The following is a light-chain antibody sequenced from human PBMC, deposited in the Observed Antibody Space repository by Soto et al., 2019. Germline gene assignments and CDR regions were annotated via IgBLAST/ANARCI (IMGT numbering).Light chain of an antibody. J-gene: IGKJ2*01. CDR3: QQSYSTPPT. V-gene: IGKV1-39*01. CDR2: AAS. Sequence: DIQMTQSPSSLSASVGDRVTITCRASQSISSYLNWYQQKPGKAPKLLIYAASSLQSGVPSRFSGSGSGTAVTLTISSLQPEDFATYYCQQSYSTPPTFGQGTKLEIK. CDR1: QSISSY.